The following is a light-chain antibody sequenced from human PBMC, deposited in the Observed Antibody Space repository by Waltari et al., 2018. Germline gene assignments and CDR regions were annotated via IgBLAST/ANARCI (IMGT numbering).Light chain of an antibody. Sequence: EIVLTQSPGTLSLSPGERATLSCRASPTIRSRYLAWYQQKPGQAPRLLMYDASSRATGSPDRFSGSGAGTDFTLTITRLEPEDFAVYYCQQYGNSWTFGQGTKVEI. CDR3: QQYGNSWT. J-gene: IGKJ1*01. CDR2: DAS. V-gene: IGKV3-20*01. CDR1: PTIRSRY.